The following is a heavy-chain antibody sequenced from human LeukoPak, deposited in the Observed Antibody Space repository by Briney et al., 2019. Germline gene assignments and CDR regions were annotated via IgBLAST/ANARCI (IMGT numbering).Heavy chain of an antibody. CDR2: ISGSGGST. CDR1: GFTFSSYA. V-gene: IGHV3-23*01. D-gene: IGHD1-26*01. CDR3: ANHPIVDLGIVY. J-gene: IGHJ4*02. Sequence: PGGSLRLSCAASGFTFSSYAMSWVRQAPGKGLEWVSAISGSGGSTYYADSVKGRFTISRDDSKNTLYLQMNSLRAEDTAVYYCANHPIVDLGIVYWGQGTLVTVSS.